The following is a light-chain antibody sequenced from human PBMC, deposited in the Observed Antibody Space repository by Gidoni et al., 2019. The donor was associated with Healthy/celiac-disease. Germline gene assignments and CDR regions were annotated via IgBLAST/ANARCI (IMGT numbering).Light chain of an antibody. J-gene: IGLJ2*01. CDR1: KLGDKC. CDR2: QDS. CDR3: QAWDSSTAVV. Sequence: SQELTQPPSVSVSPGQTASLTCSRDKLGDKCACWYQQKTGQSPVLVIYQDSKRPSGIPERFSGSNSGNTATLTISGTQAMDEADYYCQAWDSSTAVVFGGGTKLTVL. V-gene: IGLV3-1*01.